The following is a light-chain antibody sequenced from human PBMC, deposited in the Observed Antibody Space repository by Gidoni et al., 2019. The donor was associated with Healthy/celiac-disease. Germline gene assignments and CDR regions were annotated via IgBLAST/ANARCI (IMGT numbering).Light chain of an antibody. J-gene: IGKJ1*01. V-gene: IGKV1-39*01. Sequence: DIQLTQSPSSLSASVGVRVTITCRASQSISSYLNWYQQKPGKAPKLLIYAASSLKSGVLSRWSGSRAGTDFTLTISSRQPEEVATYYCQQSYSTRTWTFGQGTKVEIK. CDR1: QSISSY. CDR3: QQSYSTRTWT. CDR2: AAS.